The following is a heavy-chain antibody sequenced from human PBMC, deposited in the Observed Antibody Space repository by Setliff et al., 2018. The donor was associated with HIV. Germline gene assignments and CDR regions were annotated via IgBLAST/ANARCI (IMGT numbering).Heavy chain of an antibody. D-gene: IGHD3-22*01. Sequence: GGSLRLSCAASGFTFSRHAMHWVRQAPGKGLEWVAVMSYDGSEKYYADSVKGRFTVSRDNSKNTLYLQLNSLRVEDTAVYYCATRAYDSSGYLRSRVSGAALDIWGQGTMVTVSS. V-gene: IGHV3-30*01. CDR3: ATRAYDSSGYLRSRVSGAALDI. CDR2: MSYDGSEK. CDR1: GFTFSRHA. J-gene: IGHJ3*02.